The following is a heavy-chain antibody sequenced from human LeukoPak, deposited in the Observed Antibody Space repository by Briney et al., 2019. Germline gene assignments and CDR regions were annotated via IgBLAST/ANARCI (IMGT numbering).Heavy chain of an antibody. CDR3: AKDARRSSGWYFFDH. D-gene: IGHD6-19*01. CDR1: GFTFSNLA. CDR2: ISDSGGTT. Sequence: GGSLRLSCVASGFTFSNLAMGWVRQAPGKGLEWVSVISDSGGTTHYADSVKGRFTISRDNSRNTLHLQMNSLRVEDTAVYYCAKDARRSSGWYFFDHWGQGILVTVSS. V-gene: IGHV3-23*01. J-gene: IGHJ5*02.